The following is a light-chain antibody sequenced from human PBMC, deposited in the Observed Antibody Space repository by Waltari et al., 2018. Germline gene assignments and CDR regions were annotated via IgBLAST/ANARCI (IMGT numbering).Light chain of an antibody. CDR3: QKCDSAPWT. CDR2: VAS. Sequence: IQMTQSPSSLSASVGDKVTITCRASQSIGSNLAWYQQKPGKVPKLLIYVASTLQSEVPSRFSGSGSGTDFTLTISSLQPEDVATYYCQKCDSAPWTFGQGTKVEIK. CDR1: QSIGSN. J-gene: IGKJ1*01. V-gene: IGKV1-27*01.